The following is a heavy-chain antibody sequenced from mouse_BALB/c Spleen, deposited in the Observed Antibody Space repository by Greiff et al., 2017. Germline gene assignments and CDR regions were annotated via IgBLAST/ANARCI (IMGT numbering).Heavy chain of an antibody. CDR2: INPSTGYT. CDR3: ARTYYSGRKPYYFDY. D-gene: IGHD1-1*01. J-gene: IGHJ2*01. Sequence: QVQLQQSGAELAKPGASVKMSCKASGYTFTSYWMHWVKQRPGQGLEWIGYINPSTGYTEYNQKFKDKATLTADKSSSTAYMQLSSLTSEDSAVYDCARTYYSGRKPYYFDYWGQGTTLTVSA. CDR1: GYTFTSYW. V-gene: IGHV1-7*01.